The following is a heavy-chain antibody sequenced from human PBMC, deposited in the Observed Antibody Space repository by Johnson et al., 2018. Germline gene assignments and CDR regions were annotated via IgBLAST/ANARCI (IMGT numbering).Heavy chain of an antibody. J-gene: IGHJ3*02. D-gene: IGHD3-16*02. Sequence: VQLVESGGGLVQPGGSLRLSCAASGFTFSSYWMSWVRQAPGKGLEWVATIKQDGSEKYYVDSVKGRFTIARDNAKNPLYLQLNSLRAEDTAVYYCARVWDYDYVWGSYRYIPGAFDIWGQGTMVTVSS. CDR1: GFTFSSYW. CDR2: IKQDGSEK. CDR3: ARVWDYDYVWGSYRYIPGAFDI. V-gene: IGHV3-7*01.